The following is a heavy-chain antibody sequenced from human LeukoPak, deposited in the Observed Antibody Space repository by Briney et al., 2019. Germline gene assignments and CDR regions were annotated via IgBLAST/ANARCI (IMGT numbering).Heavy chain of an antibody. CDR3: ARGRSRRIIPAAIVGYYYYYMDV. V-gene: IGHV1-8*01. CDR1: GYTFTSYD. D-gene: IGHD2-2*01. CDR2: MNPNSGNT. Sequence: ASVKVSCKASGYTFTSYDINWVRQATGQGLEWMGWMNPNSGNTGYAQKFQGRVTMTRNTSISTAYMELSSLRSEDTAVYYCARGRSRRIIPAAIVGYYYYYMDVWGKGTTVTISS. J-gene: IGHJ6*03.